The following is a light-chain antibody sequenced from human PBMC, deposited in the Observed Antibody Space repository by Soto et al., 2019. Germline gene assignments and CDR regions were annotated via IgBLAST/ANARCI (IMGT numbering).Light chain of an antibody. CDR2: GAS. Sequence: DIQMTQSPASLSASVGDRVTITCRASQSISSYLNWYQQKPGKGPNLLIYGASSLQSGVPSRFSGSGSGTDFTLTISSLQPEDFATYYCQQSYSTPITFGQGTRLET. J-gene: IGKJ5*01. CDR3: QQSYSTPIT. V-gene: IGKV1-39*01. CDR1: QSISSY.